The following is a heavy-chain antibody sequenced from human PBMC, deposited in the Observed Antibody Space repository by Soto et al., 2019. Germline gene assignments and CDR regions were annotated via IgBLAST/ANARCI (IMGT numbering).Heavy chain of an antibody. CDR3: ARGRGWRDIVVVVAAMNI. CDR2: IIPIFGTA. V-gene: IGHV1-69*13. CDR1: GGTFSSYA. J-gene: IGHJ3*02. Sequence: SVKVSCKASGGTFSSYAISWVRQAPGQGLEWMGGIIPIFGTANYAQKFQGRVTITADESTSTAYMELSSLGSEDTAVYYCARGRGWRDIVVVVAAMNIWGQGTMVTVSS. D-gene: IGHD2-15*01.